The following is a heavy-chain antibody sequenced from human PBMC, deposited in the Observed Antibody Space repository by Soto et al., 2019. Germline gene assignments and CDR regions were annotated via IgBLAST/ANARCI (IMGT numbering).Heavy chain of an antibody. D-gene: IGHD2-15*01. V-gene: IGHV3-53*04. J-gene: IGHJ3*02. Sequence: GGSLRLSCAASGFTVSSNYMSWVRQAPGKGLEWVSVIYSGGSTYYADSVKGRFTISRHNSKNTLYLQMNSLRAEDTAVYYCARPLVGSGGSLPAFDIWGQGTMVTVSS. CDR2: IYSGGST. CDR3: ARPLVGSGGSLPAFDI. CDR1: GFTVSSNY.